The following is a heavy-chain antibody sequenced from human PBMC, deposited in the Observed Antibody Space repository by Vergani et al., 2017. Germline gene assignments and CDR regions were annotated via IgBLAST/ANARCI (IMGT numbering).Heavy chain of an antibody. CDR2: IYYSGST. D-gene: IGHD6-6*01. CDR3: ARRGWGSSVGYFDY. CDR1: GGSISSGGYY. V-gene: IGHV4-31*03. Sequence: QVQLQESGPGLVKPSQTLSLTCPVSGGSISSGGYYWSWIRQHPGKGLEWIGYIYYSGSTYYNPSLKSRVSISVDTSKNQFSLKLTSVTAADTAVYYCARRGWGSSVGYFDYWGQGTLVTVSS. J-gene: IGHJ4*02.